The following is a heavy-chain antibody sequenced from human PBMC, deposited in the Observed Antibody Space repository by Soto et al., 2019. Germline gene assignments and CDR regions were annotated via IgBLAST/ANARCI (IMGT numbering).Heavy chain of an antibody. CDR2: ISWNSGSI. V-gene: IGHV3-9*01. Sequence: EVQLVESGGGLVQPGRSLRLSFAASGFTFDDYAMHCVRQSPGKGLEWVSVISWNSGSIGYADSVKGRFTISRDNAKNSLYLQMNSLRAEDTALYYCAKDIGAFDIWGQGTMVTVSS. CDR3: AKDIGAFDI. CDR1: GFTFDDYA. D-gene: IGHD3-3*01. J-gene: IGHJ3*02.